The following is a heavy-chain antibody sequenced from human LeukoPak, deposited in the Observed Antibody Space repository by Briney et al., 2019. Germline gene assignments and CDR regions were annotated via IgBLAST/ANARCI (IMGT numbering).Heavy chain of an antibody. CDR3: ANGYYYRSGNYCENGMDV. J-gene: IGHJ6*02. V-gene: IGHV3-23*01. CDR2: VTGSGGNT. Sequence: GGSLRLSCAASGFTFSSYAMSWVRQAPGKGLEWVSGVTGSGGNTYYADSVKGRFTISRDNAKNSLYLQMNSLRAEDTALYYCANGYYYRSGNYCENGMDVWGQGTTVTVSS. CDR1: GFTFSSYA. D-gene: IGHD3-10*01.